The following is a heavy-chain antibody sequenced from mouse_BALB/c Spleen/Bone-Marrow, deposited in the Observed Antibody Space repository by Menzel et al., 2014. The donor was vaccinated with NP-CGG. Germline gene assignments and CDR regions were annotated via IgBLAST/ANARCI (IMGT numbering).Heavy chain of an antibody. CDR2: ISTYYGDA. Sequence: VQLQQSGAELVRPGVSVKISCKGSGYTFTDYTMHWVKQNHAKSLEWIGVISTYYGDASYNQKFKGKATMTVDKSSSTAYMELARLTSEDSAIYYCARVITTGYYGMDYWGQGTSVTVSS. D-gene: IGHD2-4*01. J-gene: IGHJ4*01. CDR1: GYTFTDYT. CDR3: ARVITTGYYGMDY. V-gene: IGHV1S137*01.